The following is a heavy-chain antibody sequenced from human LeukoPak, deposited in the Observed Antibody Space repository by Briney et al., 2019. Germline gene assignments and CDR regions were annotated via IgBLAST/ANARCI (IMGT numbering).Heavy chain of an antibody. CDR1: GGSISSGGYS. V-gene: IGHV4-30-2*01. Sequence: SSQTLSLTCAVSGGSISSGGYSWSWIRQPPGKGLEWIGYIYHSGSAYYNPSLKSRVTISVDRSKNQFSLKLSSVTAADTAVYYCAGTTPSMTTAHMYYFDYWGQGTLVAVSS. D-gene: IGHD4-17*01. J-gene: IGHJ4*02. CDR2: IYHSGSA. CDR3: AGTTPSMTTAHMYYFDY.